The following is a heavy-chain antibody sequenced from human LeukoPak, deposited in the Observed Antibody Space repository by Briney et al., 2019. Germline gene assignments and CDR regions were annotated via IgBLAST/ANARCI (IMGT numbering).Heavy chain of an antibody. J-gene: IGHJ2*01. CDR1: GGSISSYY. V-gene: IGHV4-4*07. Sequence: SETLSLTCTVSGGSISSYYWSWIRQPAGKGLEWIGRIYTSGSTNYNPSLKSRVTMSVDTSKNQFSLKLSSVTAADTAVYYCARGRMTTVSWYFDLWGRGTLVTVSS. D-gene: IGHD4-11*01. CDR3: ARGRMTTVSWYFDL. CDR2: IYTSGST.